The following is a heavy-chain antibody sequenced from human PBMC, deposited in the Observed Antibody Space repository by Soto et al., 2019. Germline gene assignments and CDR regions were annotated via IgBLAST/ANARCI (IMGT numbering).Heavy chain of an antibody. CDR2: FDPENGNT. V-gene: IGHV1-24*01. D-gene: IGHD3-16*01. Sequence: ASVKVSCKVSGYTLTELSMHWVRQAPGKGLEWMGGFDPENGNTNYAQKFQGRVTMTTDTSTSTAYMELRSLRSDDTAVYYCARSNILRGYYYGMDVWGQGTTVTVSS. J-gene: IGHJ6*02. CDR1: GYTLTELS. CDR3: ARSNILRGYYYGMDV.